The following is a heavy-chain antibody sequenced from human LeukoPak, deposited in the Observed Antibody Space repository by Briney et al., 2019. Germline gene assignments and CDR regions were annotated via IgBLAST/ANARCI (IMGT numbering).Heavy chain of an antibody. D-gene: IGHD1-1*01. CDR3: VRGTPTPRMDY. J-gene: IGHJ4*02. CDR1: GYPFSAHF. V-gene: IGHV7-4-1*02. Sequence: ASVKVSCKASGYPFSAHFLNWVRQAPGQGLEWMGNIDTTTGNPRYAQDFTGRFVSSLDTSVSTAYLQITSLKADDTAAYYCVRGTPTPRMDYWGQGTQVTVSS. CDR2: IDTTTGNP.